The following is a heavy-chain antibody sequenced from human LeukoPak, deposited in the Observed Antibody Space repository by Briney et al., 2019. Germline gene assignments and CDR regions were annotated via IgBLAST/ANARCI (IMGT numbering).Heavy chain of an antibody. J-gene: IGHJ4*02. V-gene: IGHV3-30-3*01. CDR1: GFTFSSYA. CDR3: ARARNYGDYVGY. D-gene: IGHD4-17*01. CDR2: ISYDGSNK. Sequence: GRSLRLSYAASGFTFSSYAMHWVRQAPGKGLEWVAVISYDGSNKYYADSVKGRFTISRDNSKNTLYLQMNSLRAEDTAVYYCARARNYGDYVGYWGQGTLVTVSS.